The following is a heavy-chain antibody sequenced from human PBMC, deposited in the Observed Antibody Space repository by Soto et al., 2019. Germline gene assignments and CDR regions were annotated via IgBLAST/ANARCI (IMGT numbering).Heavy chain of an antibody. CDR1: GGSFSGYF. CDR3: AREDMSGTYYFDY. CDR2: VYRSGIT. V-gene: IGHV4-59*01. D-gene: IGHD1-26*01. J-gene: IGHJ4*02. Sequence: PSETLSLTCAVYGGSFSGYFWSWIRRAPGKGLEWIGYVYRSGITNSNPALKSRVLVSADKPRNQFSLTLDSVTAADTAVYYCAREDMSGTYYFDYWGPGIQVTVSS.